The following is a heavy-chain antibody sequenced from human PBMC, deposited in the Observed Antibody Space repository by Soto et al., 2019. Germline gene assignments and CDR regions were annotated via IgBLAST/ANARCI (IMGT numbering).Heavy chain of an antibody. V-gene: IGHV2-26*01. D-gene: IGHD6-13*01. CDR3: ARIRAGIAAAGMALFFDY. CDR1: GFSLSNGRMG. CDR2: IFSNDEK. Sequence: SGPTLVNPRENRTLTCTVSGFSLSNGRMGVSWIRQPPGKALEWLAHIFSNDEKSYSTSLKSRLTISKDNSKSQVVLTMTNRDPVDTATYYCARIRAGIAAAGMALFFDYWGQGTLVTVSS. J-gene: IGHJ4*02.